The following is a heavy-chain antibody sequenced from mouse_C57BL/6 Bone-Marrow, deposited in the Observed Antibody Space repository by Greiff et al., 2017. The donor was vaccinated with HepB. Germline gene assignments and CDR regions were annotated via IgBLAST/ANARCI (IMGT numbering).Heavy chain of an antibody. CDR3: ARHLYYGSSYWYFDV. CDR1: GYSITSDY. V-gene: IGHV3-8*01. D-gene: IGHD1-1*01. J-gene: IGHJ1*03. Sequence: EVKLVESGPGLAKPSQTLSLTCSVTGYSITSDYWNWIRKFPGNKLEYMGYISYSGSTYYNPSLKSRISITRDTSKNQYYLQLNSVTTEDTATYYCARHLYYGSSYWYFDVWGTGTTVTVSS. CDR2: ISYSGST.